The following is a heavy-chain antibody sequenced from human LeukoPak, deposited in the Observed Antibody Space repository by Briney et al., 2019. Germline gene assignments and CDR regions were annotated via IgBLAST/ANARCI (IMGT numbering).Heavy chain of an antibody. CDR2: IIPIFGTA. J-gene: IGHJ4*02. D-gene: IGHD3-10*02. Sequence: ASVKVSCKASGYTFTSYDINWVRQAPGQGLEWMGGIIPIFGTANYAQKFQGRVTITADKSTSTAYMELSSLRSEDTAVYYCASPGMFTTEYYFDYWGQGTLVTVSS. CDR1: GYTFTSYD. V-gene: IGHV1-69*06. CDR3: ASPGMFTTEYYFDY.